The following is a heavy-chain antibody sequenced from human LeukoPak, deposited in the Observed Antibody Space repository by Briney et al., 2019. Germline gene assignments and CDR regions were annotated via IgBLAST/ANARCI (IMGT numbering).Heavy chain of an antibody. J-gene: IGHJ4*02. CDR2: INPSGGSA. CDR3: ARVPSDEWELFFDY. D-gene: IGHD3-10*01. CDR1: GYTFTNYY. V-gene: IGHV1-46*01. Sequence: ASVKVSCKASGYTFTNYYMHWVRQAPGQGPEWMGIINPSGGSASYAQKFQGRVTMTRDTSTSTVYMELSSLRSEDTAVYYCARVPSDEWELFFDYWGQGTLVTVSS.